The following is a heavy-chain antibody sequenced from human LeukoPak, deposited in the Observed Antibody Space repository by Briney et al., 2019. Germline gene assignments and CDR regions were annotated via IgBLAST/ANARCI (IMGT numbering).Heavy chain of an antibody. Sequence: GGSLRLSCAASRFTFSSYWMHWVRQAPGKGLVWASRITNDGSSTSHADSVKGRFTISRDNAKNTLYLQMNSLRAEDTAVYYCAREGDYGDYFDYWGQGTLVTVSS. D-gene: IGHD4-17*01. CDR2: ITNDGSST. J-gene: IGHJ4*02. CDR1: RFTFSSYW. CDR3: AREGDYGDYFDY. V-gene: IGHV3-74*01.